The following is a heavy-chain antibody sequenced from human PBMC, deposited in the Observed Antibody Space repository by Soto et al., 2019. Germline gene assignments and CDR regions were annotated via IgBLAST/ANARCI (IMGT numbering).Heavy chain of an antibody. CDR3: ARGVATVTFFDY. Sequence: PSETLSLTCTVSGGSISSSYWSWIRQSPEKGLELIGYIYNTASTNYNPSLKSRVTISLDTSKSQFSLKLNSVTAADTAVYYCARGVATVTFFDYWGQGILVTVSS. CDR2: IYNTAST. CDR1: GGSISSSY. V-gene: IGHV4-4*08. J-gene: IGHJ4*02. D-gene: IGHD4-17*01.